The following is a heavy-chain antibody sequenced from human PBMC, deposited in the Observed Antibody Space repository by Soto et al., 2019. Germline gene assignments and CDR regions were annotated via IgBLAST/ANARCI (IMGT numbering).Heavy chain of an antibody. CDR2: INPSGGST. CDR3: ARSRIFGVVGKYYYYYYGMDV. V-gene: IGHV1-46*01. CDR1: GYTFTSYY. Sequence: GASVKVSCKASGYTFTSYYMHWVRQAPGQGLEWMGIINPSGGSTSYAQKFQGRVTMTRDTSTSTVYMELSSLRSEDTAVYYCARSRIFGVVGKYYYYYYGMDVWGQGTTVTVSS. D-gene: IGHD3-3*01. J-gene: IGHJ6*02.